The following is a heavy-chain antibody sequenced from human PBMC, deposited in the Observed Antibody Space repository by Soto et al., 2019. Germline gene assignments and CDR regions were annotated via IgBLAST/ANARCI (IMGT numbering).Heavy chain of an antibody. V-gene: IGHV4-34*01. CDR1: GGSFSDYY. J-gene: IGHJ6*02. Sequence: SETLSLTCAVYGGSFSDYYWSWIRQAPGKGLEWIGEINHSGRTKYNPSLKSRLTISVDTSKNEFSLKLSSVTAADTAVYYCARQGPYGMDVWGQGTTVTVSS. CDR3: ARQGPYGMDV. CDR2: INHSGRT.